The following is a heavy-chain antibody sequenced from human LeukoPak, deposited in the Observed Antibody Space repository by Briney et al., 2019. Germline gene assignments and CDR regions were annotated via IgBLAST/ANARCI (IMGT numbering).Heavy chain of an antibody. CDR2: IYHSGST. D-gene: IGHD3-3*01. J-gene: IGHJ3*02. CDR1: GGSISSGGYY. CDR3: ARERGDDFWSGYDDAFDI. V-gene: IGHV4-30-2*01. Sequence: SETLSLTCTVSGGSISSGGYYWSWIRQPPGKGLEWIGYIYHSGSTYYNPSLKSRVTISVDRSKNQFSLKLSSVTAADTAVYYCARERGDDFWSGYDDAFDIWGQGTMVTVSS.